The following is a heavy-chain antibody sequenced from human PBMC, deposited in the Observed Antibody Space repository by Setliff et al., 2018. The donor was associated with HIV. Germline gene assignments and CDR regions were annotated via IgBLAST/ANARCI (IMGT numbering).Heavy chain of an antibody. J-gene: IGHJ4*02. CDR2: INAGNGNT. CDR3: ARVRGSSSLFYFDY. Sequence: GASVKVSCKASGYTFTSNGISWVRQAPGQRLEWMGWINAGNGNTKYSQKFQGRVTITRDTSASAAYMELSSLRSEDTAVYYCARVRGSSSLFYFDYWGQGTLVTVSS. D-gene: IGHD6-13*01. V-gene: IGHV1-3*01. CDR1: GYTFTSNG.